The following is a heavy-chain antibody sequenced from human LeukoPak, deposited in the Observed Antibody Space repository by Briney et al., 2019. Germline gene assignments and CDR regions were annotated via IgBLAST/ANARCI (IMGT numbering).Heavy chain of an antibody. CDR1: GYTFTGYY. CDR2: INLNSGGT. J-gene: IGHJ4*02. D-gene: IGHD3-16*02. Sequence: ASVKVSFKSSGYTFTGYYMHWVRQAPGQGLEWMGWINLNSGGTNYAQKFQGRVHMTRDTSISTAYMELSRLRSDDTAVYYCARVATITFGGVILRAEGPFDYWGQGTLVTVSS. CDR3: ARVATITFGGVILRAEGPFDY. V-gene: IGHV1-2*02.